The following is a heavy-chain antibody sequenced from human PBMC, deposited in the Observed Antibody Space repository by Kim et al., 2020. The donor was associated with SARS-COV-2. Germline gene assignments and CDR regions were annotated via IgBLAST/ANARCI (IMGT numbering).Heavy chain of an antibody. V-gene: IGHV3-23*01. Sequence: GGSLRLSCAASGFTFSSYAMSWVRQAPGKGLEWVSAISGSGGSTYYADSVKGRFTISRDNSKNTLYLQMNSLRAEDTAVYYCEKAGGHGSGVVGAFDIWGQGTMVTVSS. J-gene: IGHJ3*02. CDR2: ISGSGGST. D-gene: IGHD3-10*01. CDR3: EKAGGHGSGVVGAFDI. CDR1: GFTFSSYA.